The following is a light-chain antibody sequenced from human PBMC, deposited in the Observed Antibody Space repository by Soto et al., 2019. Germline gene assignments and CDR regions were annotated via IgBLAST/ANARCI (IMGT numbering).Light chain of an antibody. J-gene: IGKJ1*01. V-gene: IGKV3-15*01. CDR2: GAS. CDR3: QQYNNWWT. CDR1: QSVSSN. Sequence: EIVMTQSPATRSVSPGERATLSCRASQSVSSNLAWYQQKPGQAPRLLIYGASTRATGIPARFSGSGSGTVFTLTISRLQSEDFAVYYCQQYNNWWTFGQGTKVEIK.